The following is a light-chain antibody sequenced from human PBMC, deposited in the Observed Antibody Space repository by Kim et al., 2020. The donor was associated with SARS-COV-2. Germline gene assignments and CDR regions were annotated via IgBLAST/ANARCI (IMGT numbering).Light chain of an antibody. J-gene: IGKJ2*01. Sequence: YASLRDRVTITCRASQSISNYLNWYQQKPGKAPKLLISAASSLQSGVPSRFSVSGSGTDFTLTITTLQPEDFATYYCQQIYSTPQTFGQGTKLEI. CDR3: QQIYSTPQT. V-gene: IGKV1-39*01. CDR2: AAS. CDR1: QSISNY.